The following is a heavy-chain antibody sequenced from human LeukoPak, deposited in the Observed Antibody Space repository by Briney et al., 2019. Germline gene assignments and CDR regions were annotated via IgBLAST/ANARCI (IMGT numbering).Heavy chain of an antibody. V-gene: IGHV1-69*13. D-gene: IGHD3-3*01. Sequence: ASVKASCKASGGTFSNFAITWVRQGPGQGLEWMGGIIPIFGTTTYSQKFQGRVTITADESTTTAYMELSGLRSDDSAVYYCARGTTPVRFLEWTYWGQGTLVTVSS. CDR3: ARGTTPVRFLEWTY. J-gene: IGHJ4*02. CDR2: IIPIFGTT. CDR1: GGTFSNFA.